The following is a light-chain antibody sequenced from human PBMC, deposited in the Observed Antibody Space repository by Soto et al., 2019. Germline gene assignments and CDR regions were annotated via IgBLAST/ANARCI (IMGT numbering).Light chain of an antibody. V-gene: IGKV3-20*01. CDR2: GAS. CDR1: QSVSSTY. CDR3: QHYGSSSWT. J-gene: IGKJ1*01. Sequence: EIVLTQSPGTLSLSPGERATLSCRASQSVSSTYLAWYQQKPGQAPRLLIFGASSRASGIPDRFIGSGSGTDFTLTISRVEPEDFAVYYCQHYGSSSWTFGQGTRVDI.